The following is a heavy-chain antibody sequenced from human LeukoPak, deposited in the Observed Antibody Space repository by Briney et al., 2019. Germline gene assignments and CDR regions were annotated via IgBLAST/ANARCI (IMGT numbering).Heavy chain of an antibody. CDR2: IYTSGST. CDR1: GGSISSGSYY. CDR3: ARGGAAAGDFDY. Sequence: SETLSLTCTVSGGSISSGSYYWSWIRQPAGKGLEWIGRIYTSGSTNYNPSLKSRVTISVGTSKNQFSLRLSSVTAADTAVYYCARGGAAAGDFDYWGQGTLVTVSS. V-gene: IGHV4-61*02. J-gene: IGHJ4*02. D-gene: IGHD6-13*01.